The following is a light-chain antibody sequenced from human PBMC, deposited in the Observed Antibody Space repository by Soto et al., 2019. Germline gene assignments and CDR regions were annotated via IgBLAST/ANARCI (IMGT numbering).Light chain of an antibody. CDR3: QQYGSSPGT. CDR2: GAS. CDR1: QSVSTN. J-gene: IGKJ2*01. V-gene: IGKV3-20*01. Sequence: EIVMTQSPATLSVSPGERATLSCRASQSVSTNLGWYQQRPGQAPRLLIYGASSRATGIPDRFSGSGSGTDFTLTISRLEPEDFAVYYCQQYGSSPGTFGQGTKLEIK.